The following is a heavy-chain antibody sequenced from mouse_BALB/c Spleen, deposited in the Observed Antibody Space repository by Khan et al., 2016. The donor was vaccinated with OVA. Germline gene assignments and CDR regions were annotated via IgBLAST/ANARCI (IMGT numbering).Heavy chain of an antibody. CDR2: ISTYSGNT. CDR1: GYTFTDYA. Sequence: QVQLQQPGPELVRPGVSVKISCKGSGYTFTDYAMHWVKQSHAKSLEWIGLISTYSGNTNYNQKFKGKAIMTVDKSSSTAYMELARLTSEDSAIYYGARPAYDGYYDYWGQGTTLTVSS. V-gene: IGHV1S137*01. CDR3: ARPAYDGYYDY. J-gene: IGHJ2*01. D-gene: IGHD2-3*01.